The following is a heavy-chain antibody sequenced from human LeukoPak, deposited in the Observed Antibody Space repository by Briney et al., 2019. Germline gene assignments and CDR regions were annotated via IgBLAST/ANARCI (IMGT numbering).Heavy chain of an antibody. D-gene: IGHD2-2*01. V-gene: IGHV4-30-2*01. CDR3: ARTSGIVVVPAASRNYFDY. J-gene: IGHJ4*02. CDR1: GGSISSGGYS. CDR2: IYHSGST. Sequence: SETLSLTCAVSGGSISSGGYSWSWIRQPPGKGLEWIGYIYHSGSTYYNPSLKSRVTISVDGSKNQFSLKLSSVTAADTAVYYCARTSGIVVVPAASRNYFDYWGQGTLVTVSS.